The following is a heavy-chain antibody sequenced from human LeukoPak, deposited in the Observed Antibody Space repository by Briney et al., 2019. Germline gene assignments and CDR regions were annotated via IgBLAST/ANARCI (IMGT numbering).Heavy chain of an antibody. CDR1: GITFSSHG. V-gene: IGHV3-30*03. J-gene: IGHJ4*02. D-gene: IGHD6-19*01. CDR2: IAADGGVK. CDR3: AREATWGQWYFDH. Sequence: GGSLRLSCVASGITFSSHGMDWVRQAPGKGLEWVAVIAADGGVKHYADSVKGRFTLARDNSKNTLYLQMNSLSVEDTAVYYCAREATWGQWYFDHWGQGAPVTVSS.